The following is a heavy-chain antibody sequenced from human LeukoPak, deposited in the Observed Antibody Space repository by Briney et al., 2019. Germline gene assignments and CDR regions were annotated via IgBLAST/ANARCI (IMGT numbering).Heavy chain of an antibody. CDR2: ISYDGSNK. V-gene: IGHV3-30*04. CDR3: ARDTGPPSTRYSGSYYPFDY. CDR1: GFTFSSYA. J-gene: IGHJ4*02. D-gene: IGHD1-26*01. Sequence: PGRSLRLSCAASGFTFSSYAMHWVRQAPSKGLEWVAVISYDGSNKYYADSVKSRFTISRDNSKNTLYLQMNSLRAEDTAVYYCARDTGPPSTRYSGSYYPFDYWGQGTLVTVSS.